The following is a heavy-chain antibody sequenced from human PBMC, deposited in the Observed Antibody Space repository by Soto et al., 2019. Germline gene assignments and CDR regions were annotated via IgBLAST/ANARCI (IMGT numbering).Heavy chain of an antibody. V-gene: IGHV1-46*01. J-gene: IGHJ4*02. CDR2: INPSGGST. D-gene: IGHD3-16*01. CDR1: AYNFTSYY. CDR3: AREGGSTSYFDY. Sequence: ASVKVSCKASAYNFTSYYMHWVRQAPGQGLEWMGIINPSGGSTSYAQKFQGRVTMTRDTSTSTVYMELSSLRSEDTAVYYCAREGGSTSYFDYWGQGTLVTVSS.